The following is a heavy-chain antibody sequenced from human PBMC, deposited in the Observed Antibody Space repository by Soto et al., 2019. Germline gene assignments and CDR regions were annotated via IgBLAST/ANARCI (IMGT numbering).Heavy chain of an antibody. CDR2: ISYDGSNK. Sequence: QTGGSLRLSCAASGFTFSSYGMHWVRQAPGKELEWVAVISYDGSNKYYADSVKGRFTISRDNSKNTLYLQMNSLRAEDTAVYYCANNERWGYDFWSGYLGDYYYGMDVWGQGTTVTVSS. D-gene: IGHD3-3*01. V-gene: IGHV3-30*18. CDR1: GFTFSSYG. J-gene: IGHJ6*02. CDR3: ANNERWGYDFWSGYLGDYYYGMDV.